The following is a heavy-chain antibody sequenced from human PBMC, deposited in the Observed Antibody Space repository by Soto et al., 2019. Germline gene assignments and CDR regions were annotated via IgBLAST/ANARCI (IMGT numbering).Heavy chain of an antibody. Sequence: VASLKISCKHSGFNFPTFWIAWVRQMPGKGLEWMGTIYPDDSDTRYSPSFQGQVTISADKSIQTAYLQWGSLKASYSALYYCGRGKYSCPRGGLEVWGQGTPVSVSA. CDR3: GRGKYSCPRGGLEV. D-gene: IGHD3-3*01. V-gene: IGHV5-51*01. CDR2: IYPDDSDT. CDR1: GFNFPTFW. J-gene: IGHJ4*02.